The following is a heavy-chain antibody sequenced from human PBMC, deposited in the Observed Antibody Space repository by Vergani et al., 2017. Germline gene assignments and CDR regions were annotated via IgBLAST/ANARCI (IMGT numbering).Heavy chain of an antibody. V-gene: IGHV1-18*01. J-gene: IGHJ6*03. CDR1: GYTFTSYG. Sequence: QVQLVQSGAEVKKPGASVKVSCKASGYTFTSYGISWVRQAPGQGLEWMGWISAYNGNTNYAQKLQGRVTMTTDTSTSTAYMELRSMRSDDTAVYYCAREAIFGVVTPYYYYYMDVWGKGTTVTVSS. CDR3: AREAIFGVVTPYYYYYMDV. CDR2: ISAYNGNT. D-gene: IGHD3-3*01.